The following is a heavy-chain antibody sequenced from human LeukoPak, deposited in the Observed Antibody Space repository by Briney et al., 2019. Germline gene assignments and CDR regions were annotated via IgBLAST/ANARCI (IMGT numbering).Heavy chain of an antibody. V-gene: IGHV3-53*01. CDR3: ARDGKDPTWGYDY. CDR1: GFTVSSTY. D-gene: IGHD3-16*01. Sequence: GGSLRLSCAASGFTVSSTYMSWVRQAPGKGLEWVSLIYGGGTTYYADSVKGRFTISRDNSKNTLYLQMNDLRDEDTAVYYCARDGKDPTWGYDYWGQGTLVSVSS. J-gene: IGHJ4*02. CDR2: IYGGGTT.